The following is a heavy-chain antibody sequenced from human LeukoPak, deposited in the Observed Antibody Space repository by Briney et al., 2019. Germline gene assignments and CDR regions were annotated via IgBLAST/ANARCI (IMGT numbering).Heavy chain of an antibody. V-gene: IGHV4-59*01. CDR3: ASRMYMTVGNSAFDI. J-gene: IGHJ3*02. D-gene: IGHD3-22*01. Sequence: SETLSLTCTVSGGSISSYYWSWIRQPPGKGLEWIGYIYYSGSTNYNPSLKSRVTISVDTSKNQFSLKLSSVTAADTAVYYCASRMYMTVGNSAFDIWGQGTMVTVSS. CDR1: GGSISSYY. CDR2: IYYSGST.